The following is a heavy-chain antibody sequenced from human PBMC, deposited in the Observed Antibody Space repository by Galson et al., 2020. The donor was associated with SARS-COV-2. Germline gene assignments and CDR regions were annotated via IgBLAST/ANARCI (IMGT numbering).Heavy chain of an antibody. CDR3: ARDLCYYGMDV. V-gene: IGHV3-53*01. CDR1: GLSVSSNY. J-gene: IGHJ6*02. Sequence: GGSLRLSCAASGLSVSSNYMSWVRQAPGKGLEWVSIIYSGGSTYYADSVEGRFTISRDNSKNTLYLQMNSLRVEDTAVYYCARDLCYYGMDVWGQGTTVTVSS. CDR2: IYSGGST.